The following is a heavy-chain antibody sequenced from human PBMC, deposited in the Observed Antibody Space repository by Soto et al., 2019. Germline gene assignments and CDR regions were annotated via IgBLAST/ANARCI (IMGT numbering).Heavy chain of an antibody. V-gene: IGHV3-23*01. CDR3: APHVSCSGGSCQYDAFAI. CDR2: ITADGGT. CDR1: EFTVSGHA. D-gene: IGHD2-15*01. Sequence: EVQVLESGGGLVQPGGSLRLSCEGSEFTVSGHAMTWIRQAPGKGPEWVSTITADGGTYYADSVKGRFAMSRDTSENTRSLQMNSLGAEDPAAYYCAPHVSCSGGSCQYDAFAIRGQGTMVTVSS. J-gene: IGHJ3*02.